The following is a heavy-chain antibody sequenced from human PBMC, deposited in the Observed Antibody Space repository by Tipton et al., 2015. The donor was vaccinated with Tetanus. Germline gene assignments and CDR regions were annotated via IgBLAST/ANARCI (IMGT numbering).Heavy chain of an antibody. Sequence: SLRLSCAASGFTFSSYGMHWVRQAPGKGPEWVAVIWYDGSNKYYADSVKGRFTISRDNSKNTLYLQMNSLRAEDTAVYYCAKEGPAYYYDSSGYYPAQFDYWGQGTLVTVSS. V-gene: IGHV3-33*06. CDR1: GFTFSSYG. CDR2: IWYDGSNK. CDR3: AKEGPAYYYDSSGYYPAQFDY. J-gene: IGHJ4*02. D-gene: IGHD3-22*01.